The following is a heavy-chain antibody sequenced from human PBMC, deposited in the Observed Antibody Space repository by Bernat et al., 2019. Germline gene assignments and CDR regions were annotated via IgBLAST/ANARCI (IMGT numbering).Heavy chain of an antibody. Sequence: QLQLQESGPGLVKPSETLSLTCTVSGGSISGSSYNWGWIRQPPGKGLEFIGSIYYSGSTYLNPSLKMRVTISLDTSKTQFALKLSSVTGADTAVYYCARGLYYYDSSGYYWDGMDVWGQGTTVTVSS. CDR1: GGSISGSSYN. CDR2: IYYSGST. CDR3: ARGLYYYDSSGYYWDGMDV. J-gene: IGHJ6*02. V-gene: IGHV4-39*01. D-gene: IGHD3-22*01.